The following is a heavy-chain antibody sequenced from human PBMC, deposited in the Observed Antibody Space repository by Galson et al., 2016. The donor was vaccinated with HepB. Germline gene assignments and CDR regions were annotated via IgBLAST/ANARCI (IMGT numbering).Heavy chain of an antibody. CDR1: GFKFSDYY. Sequence: SLRLSCATSGFKFSDYYMSWMRQAPGKGLEWVASISGSTTYTMYTDSVRGRITISRDNANNSLYLQLNSRRHEDTALYYCARGRHVAAAGTNWVDPWGQGTLVTVSS. D-gene: IGHD6-13*01. CDR3: ARGRHVAAAGTNWVDP. CDR2: ISGSTTYT. J-gene: IGHJ5*02. V-gene: IGHV3-11*06.